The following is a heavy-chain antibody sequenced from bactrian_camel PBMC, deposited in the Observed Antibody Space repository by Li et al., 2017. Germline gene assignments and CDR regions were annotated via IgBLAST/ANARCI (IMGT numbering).Heavy chain of an antibody. CDR1: GLSFNDTS. D-gene: IGHD5*01. CDR3: AADQDTTEWGIWAH. J-gene: IGHJ4*01. Sequence: VQLVESGGGSVQAGGSLRLSCTTSGLSFNDTSMDWVRQAPGKGLEWVSGINRGGDSTDYADSVKGRFTMFRDNARNTLYLQMNSLKPEDTAVYYCAADQDTTEWGIWAHRGQGTQVTVS. CDR2: INRGGDST. V-gene: IGHV3S31*01.